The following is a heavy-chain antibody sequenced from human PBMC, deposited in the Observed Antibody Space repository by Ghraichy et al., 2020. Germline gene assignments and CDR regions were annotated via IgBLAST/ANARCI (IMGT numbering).Heavy chain of an antibody. CDR3: ASQPILRDCSSTSCYYAHSGFDP. Sequence: SQTLSLTCAISGDSVSSNSAAWNWIRQSPSRGLEWLGRTYYRSKCYNDYAVSVKSRITINPDTSKNQFSLQLNSVTPEDTAVYYCASQPILRDCSSTSCYYAHSGFDPWGQGTLVTVSS. CDR2: TYYRSKCYN. D-gene: IGHD2-2*01. CDR1: GDSVSSNSAA. J-gene: IGHJ5*02. V-gene: IGHV6-1*01.